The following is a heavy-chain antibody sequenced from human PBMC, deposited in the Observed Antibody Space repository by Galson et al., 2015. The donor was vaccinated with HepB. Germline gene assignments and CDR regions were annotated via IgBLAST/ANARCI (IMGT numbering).Heavy chain of an antibody. V-gene: IGHV4-59*01. Sequence: ETLSLTCAVSGATITSYYWSWIRQAPGKELEWMGYIFYSGGTKYNPSLKSRVTLSVDTSKNQFSLKLRSVTAADTAVYYCARARIGTLISKNYFDYWGQGT. CDR1: GATITSYY. D-gene: IGHD1-14*01. CDR3: ARARIGTLISKNYFDY. CDR2: IFYSGGT. J-gene: IGHJ4*02.